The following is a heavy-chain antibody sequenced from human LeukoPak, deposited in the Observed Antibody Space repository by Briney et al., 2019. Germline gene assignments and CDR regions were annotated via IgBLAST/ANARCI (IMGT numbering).Heavy chain of an antibody. CDR3: ARSSYSSSSSV. D-gene: IGHD6-6*01. J-gene: IGHJ3*01. CDR1: GGSFSGYY. CDR2: IGHSGST. V-gene: IGHV4-34*01. Sequence: SETLSLTCAVYGGSFSGYYWSWIRQPPGKGLEWIGEIGHSGSTNYNPSLKSRVTISVDTSKNQFSLKLSSVTAADTAVYYCARSSYSSSSSVWGQGTMVTVSS.